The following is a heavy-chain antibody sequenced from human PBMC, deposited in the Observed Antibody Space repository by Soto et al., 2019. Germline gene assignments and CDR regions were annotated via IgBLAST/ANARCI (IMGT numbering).Heavy chain of an antibody. D-gene: IGHD1-20*01. CDR2: ISYDGSNK. V-gene: IGHV3-30*18. J-gene: IGHJ6*02. Sequence: GGSLRLSCAASGFTFSSYGMHWVRQAPGKGLEWVAVISYDGSNKYYADSVKGRFTISRDNSKNTLYLQMNSLRAEDTAVYYCAKEITGTYYGYYYYYGMDVWGQGTTVTVSS. CDR1: GFTFSSYG. CDR3: AKEITGTYYGYYYYYGMDV.